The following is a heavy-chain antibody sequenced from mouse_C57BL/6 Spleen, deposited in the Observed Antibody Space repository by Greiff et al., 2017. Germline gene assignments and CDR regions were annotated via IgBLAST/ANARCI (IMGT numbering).Heavy chain of an antibody. CDR2: INPSNGGT. J-gene: IGHJ4*01. V-gene: IGHV1-53*01. Sequence: VQLQQSGTELVKPGASVKLSCKASGYTFTSYWMHWVKQRPGQGLEWIGNINPSNGGTNYNEKFKSKATLTVDKSSSTAYMQLSSLTSEDSAVYYCAREALITTVVAYYAMDYWGQGTSVTVSS. D-gene: IGHD1-1*01. CDR3: AREALITTVVAYYAMDY. CDR1: GYTFTSYW.